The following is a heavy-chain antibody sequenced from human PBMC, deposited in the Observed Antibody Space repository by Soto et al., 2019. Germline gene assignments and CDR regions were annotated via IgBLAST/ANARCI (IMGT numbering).Heavy chain of an antibody. CDR1: GGSISSGDYY. J-gene: IGHJ6*02. CDR3: ARDRAVTDYYYYGMDV. V-gene: IGHV4-30-4*01. Sequence: QVQLQESGPGLVKPSQTLSLTCTVSGGSISSGDYYWSWIRQPPGKGLEWIGYIYYSGSTYYNPSLKSRVTISVDTSKNQFSLKLSSVTAADTAVYYCARDRAVTDYYYYGMDVWGQGTTVTVSS. D-gene: IGHD2-21*02. CDR2: IYYSGST.